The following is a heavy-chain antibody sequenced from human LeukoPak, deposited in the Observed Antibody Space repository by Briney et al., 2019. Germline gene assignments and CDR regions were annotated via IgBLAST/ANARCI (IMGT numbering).Heavy chain of an antibody. CDR3: ARHYSSGTYPLDS. D-gene: IGHD3-10*01. Sequence: PSETLSLTCAVYGGSFSGYYWSWIRQPPGKGLEWIGEINHSGSTNYNPSLKSRVTISVDTSKNQFSLKLSSVTAADTAVYYCARHYSSGTYPLDSWGQGTLVTVSS. CDR2: INHSGST. CDR1: GGSFSGYY. J-gene: IGHJ4*02. V-gene: IGHV4-34*01.